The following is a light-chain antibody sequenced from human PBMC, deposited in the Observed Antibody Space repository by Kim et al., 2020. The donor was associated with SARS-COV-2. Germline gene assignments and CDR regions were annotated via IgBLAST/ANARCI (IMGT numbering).Light chain of an antibody. CDR3: NSRDSNDNVV. V-gene: IGLV3-19*01. J-gene: IGLJ2*01. CDR1: SLRSYY. Sequence: ALGQTVRITCQGDSLRSYYATWSQQKPGQAPILVIYGKNTRPSGIPDRFSGSSSGNTASLTFTGTQAGDEADYYCNSRDSNDNVVFGGGTQLTVL. CDR2: GKN.